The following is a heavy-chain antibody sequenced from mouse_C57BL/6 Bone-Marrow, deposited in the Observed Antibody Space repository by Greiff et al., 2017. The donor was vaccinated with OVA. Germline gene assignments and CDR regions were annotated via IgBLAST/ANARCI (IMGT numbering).Heavy chain of an antibody. V-gene: IGHV1-9*01. CDR1: GYTFTGYW. Sequence: QVQLKESGAELMKPGASVKLSCKATGYTFTGYWKEWVKQRPGKGLEWIGEILPGSGNTNYNTTIKVKATYTAYSSSTTAFMQLSSLTTEDSAYYYCASWLLRGFAYWGQGTLVTVSA. CDR3: ASWLLRGFAY. D-gene: IGHD2-3*01. CDR2: ILPGSGNT. J-gene: IGHJ3*01.